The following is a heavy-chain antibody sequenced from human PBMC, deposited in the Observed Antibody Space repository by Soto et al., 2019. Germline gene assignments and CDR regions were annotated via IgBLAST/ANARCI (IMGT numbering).Heavy chain of an antibody. V-gene: IGHV4-30-4*01. CDR3: ARDRQYSYGRDPYYYYYGMDV. CDR2: IYYSGST. Sequence: SETLSLTCTVSGGSISSGDYYWSWIRQPPGKGLEWIGYIYYSGSTYYNPSLKSRVTISVDTSKNQFSLKLSSVTAADTAVYYCARDRQYSYGRDPYYYYYGMDVWGQGTTLTVSS. CDR1: GGSISSGDYY. J-gene: IGHJ6*02. D-gene: IGHD5-18*01.